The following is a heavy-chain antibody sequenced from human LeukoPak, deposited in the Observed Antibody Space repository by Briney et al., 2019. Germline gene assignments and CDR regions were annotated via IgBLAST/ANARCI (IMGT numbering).Heavy chain of an antibody. CDR1: GFTFSSYW. D-gene: IGHD3-22*01. J-gene: IGHJ4*02. V-gene: IGHV3-7*01. CDR3: ARVSSYDSSGYHHQSTYYFDY. CDR2: IKQDGSEK. Sequence: PGGSLRLSCAASGFTFSSYWMSWVCQAPGKGLEWVANIKQDGSEKYYVDSVKGRFTISRDNAKNSLYLQMNSLRAEDTAVYYCARVSSYDSSGYHHQSTYYFDYWGQGTLVTVSS.